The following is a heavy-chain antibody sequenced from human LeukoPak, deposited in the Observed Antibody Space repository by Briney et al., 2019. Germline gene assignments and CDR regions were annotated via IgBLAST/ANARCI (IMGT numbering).Heavy chain of an antibody. Sequence: PGGSLRLSCAASGFSFSSDWMSWCSRAPGKGLEWVASRKQDGSEKYYVDSVKGRFTISRDNAKNSLYLQMNSLRAEDTAVYYCPREYCSSTSCSRYYYYYMDVWGKGTTVTVSS. CDR3: PREYCSSTSCSRYYYYYMDV. CDR2: RKQDGSEK. CDR1: GFSFSSDW. J-gene: IGHJ6*03. D-gene: IGHD2-2*01. V-gene: IGHV3-7*03.